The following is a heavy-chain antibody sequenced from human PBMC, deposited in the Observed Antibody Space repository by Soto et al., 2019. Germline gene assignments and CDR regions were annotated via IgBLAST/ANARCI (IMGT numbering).Heavy chain of an antibody. J-gene: IGHJ4*02. V-gene: IGHV4-31*03. CDR2: IYYSGST. Sequence: PSETLSLTCTVSGGSISSGGYHWSWIRQHPGKGLEWIGYIYYSGSTYYNPSLKSRVTISVDTSKNQFSLKLSSVTAADTAVYYCARGGAENTAVSRPYYFDYWGQGTLVTVSS. D-gene: IGHD5-18*01. CDR3: ARGGAENTAVSRPYYFDY. CDR1: GGSISSGGYH.